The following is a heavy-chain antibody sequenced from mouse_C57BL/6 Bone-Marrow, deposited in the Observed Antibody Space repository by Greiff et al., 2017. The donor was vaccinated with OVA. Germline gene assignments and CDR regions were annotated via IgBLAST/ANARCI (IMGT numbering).Heavy chain of an antibody. CDR1: GYTFTSYT. J-gene: IGHJ2*01. D-gene: IGHD4-1*01. CDR2: INPSSGYT. CDR3: ASRYPWDFDY. V-gene: IGHV1S26*01. Sequence: VQLQQPGAELVKPGASVKMSCKASGYTFTSYTMHWVKQRPGQGLEWIGYINPSSGYTKYNQKFKDKATLTADKSSSTAYMQLSSLTSEDSAVYYCASRYPWDFDYWGQGTTLTVSS.